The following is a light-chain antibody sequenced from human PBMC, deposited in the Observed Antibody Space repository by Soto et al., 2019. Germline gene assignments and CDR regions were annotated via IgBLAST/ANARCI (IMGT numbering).Light chain of an antibody. J-gene: IGKJ5*01. CDR1: PSVTST. CDR2: GAS. V-gene: IGKV3-20*01. Sequence: EVVLPQSPGTLSLSPGDIATLSCGASPSVTSTLAWYQQKPGQAPRRLTSGASNRATGIPDRFSGSGSGPDFTLTISRLEPDDCALYVGQQYGGSPITFGLGTRLEI. CDR3: QQYGGSPIT.